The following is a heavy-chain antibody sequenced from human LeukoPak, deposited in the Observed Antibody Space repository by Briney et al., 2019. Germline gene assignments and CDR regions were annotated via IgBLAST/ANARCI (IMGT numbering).Heavy chain of an antibody. CDR2: INPDGRDT. J-gene: IGHJ1*01. CDR1: GFTFNRCW. V-gene: IGHV3-7*01. Sequence: GGSLRLSCAVSGFTFNRCWMNWVRQAPGKGLKWVAHINPDGRDTYYVDSVKGRFTISRDNAQNSMYLQMNSLRVEDTAVYYCTSWGDTTAEYFQRWGQGTLVTVSS. CDR3: TSWGDTTAEYFQR. D-gene: IGHD2-21*02.